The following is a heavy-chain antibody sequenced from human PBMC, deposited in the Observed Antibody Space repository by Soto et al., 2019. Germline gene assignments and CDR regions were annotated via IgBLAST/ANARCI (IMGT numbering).Heavy chain of an antibody. D-gene: IGHD3-16*02. J-gene: IGHJ4*02. CDR2: IYYSGST. CDR1: GGSISSSSYY. Sequence: QLQLQESGPGLVKPSETLSLTCTVSGGSISSSSYYWGWIRQPPGKGLEWIGSIYYSGSTYYNPSLKSRVTISVDTSKNQFSLKLSSVTAADTAVYYCARSMITFGEIIVSFDYWGQGTLVTVSS. V-gene: IGHV4-39*01. CDR3: ARSMITFGEIIVSFDY.